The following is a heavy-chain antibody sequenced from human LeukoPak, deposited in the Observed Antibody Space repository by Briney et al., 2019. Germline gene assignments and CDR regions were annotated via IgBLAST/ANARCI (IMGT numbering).Heavy chain of an antibody. CDR2: ISGSGGST. CDR3: AKDRHMVRGVTLYGMDV. Sequence: QPGGSLRLSCAASGFTFSSYAMSWVRQAPGKGLEWVSAISGSGGSTYYADSVKGRFTISRDNSKNTLYLQMNSLRAEDTAVYYCAKDRHMVRGVTLYGMDVWGQGTTVTVSS. D-gene: IGHD3-10*01. J-gene: IGHJ6*02. CDR1: GFTFSSYA. V-gene: IGHV3-23*01.